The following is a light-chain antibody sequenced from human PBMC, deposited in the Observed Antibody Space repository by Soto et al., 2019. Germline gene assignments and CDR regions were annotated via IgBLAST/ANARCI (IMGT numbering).Light chain of an antibody. CDR3: QQYGSSPLT. J-gene: IGKJ3*01. CDR1: QSVSTSY. V-gene: IGKV3-20*01. Sequence: EIVLTQSPDTLSLSPGERATVSCRASQSVSTSYLAWYQQKPGQAPRLLIYGASSRATDIPDRFSGSGSGTDFTLTISRLEPEDFAVYYCQQYGSSPLTFGPGTKVDIK. CDR2: GAS.